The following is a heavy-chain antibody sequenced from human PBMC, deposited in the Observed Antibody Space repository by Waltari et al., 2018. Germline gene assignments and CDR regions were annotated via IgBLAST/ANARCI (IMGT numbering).Heavy chain of an antibody. V-gene: IGHV3-33*08. CDR2: IWYDGSNK. J-gene: IGHJ1*01. CDR3: VLGGYFQEYFQH. Sequence: QVQLVESGGGVVQPGRSLRLSCAASGFTFSSYGMHWVRQAPGKGLEWVAVIWYDGSNKYYADSVKGRFTISRDNSKNTLYLQMNSLRAEDTAVYYCVLGGYFQEYFQHWGQGTLVTVSS. D-gene: IGHD3-10*01. CDR1: GFTFSSYG.